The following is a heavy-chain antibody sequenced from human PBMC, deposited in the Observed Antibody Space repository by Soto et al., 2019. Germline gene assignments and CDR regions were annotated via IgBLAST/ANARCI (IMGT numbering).Heavy chain of an antibody. CDR2: ILYDGSDT. V-gene: IGHV3-30*03. CDR3: ARIDCTGASCYFDY. Sequence: QVLLVESGGGVVQPGRSLRLSCAASGLNFSSYAMHWVRQAPGKGLEWMAVILYDGSDTYYSDSVEGRSTISRDNSKKTLYLQMNSLRDEYTAVYYCARIDCTGASCYFDYWGQGPLVTVSS. D-gene: IGHD2-8*02. J-gene: IGHJ4*02. CDR1: GLNFSSYA.